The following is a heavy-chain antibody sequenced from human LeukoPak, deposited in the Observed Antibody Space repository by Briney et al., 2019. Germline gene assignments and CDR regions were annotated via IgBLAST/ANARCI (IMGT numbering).Heavy chain of an antibody. Sequence: SETLSLTCTVSGGSISSYYWSWIRQPPGKGLEWMGYIYYSGSTNYNPSLKSRVTISVDTSKNQFSLKLSSVTAADTAVYYCAREVVVVPAAIVWFDPWGQGTLVTVSS. CDR1: GGSISSYY. CDR3: AREVVVVPAAIVWFDP. J-gene: IGHJ5*02. V-gene: IGHV4-59*01. CDR2: IYYSGST. D-gene: IGHD2-2*01.